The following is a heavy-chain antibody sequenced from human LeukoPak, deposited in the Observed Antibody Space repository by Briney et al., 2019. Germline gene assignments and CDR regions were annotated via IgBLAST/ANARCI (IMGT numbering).Heavy chain of an antibody. CDR3: ARSRVVDTAMVGSLGY. V-gene: IGHV5-51*01. Sequence: GESLKISCKGSGYSFTSYWIGWVRQMPGKGLEWMGIIYPGDSDTRYSPSFQGQVTIPADKSISTAYLQWSSLKASDTAMYYCARSRVVDTAMVGSLGYWGQGTLVTVSS. J-gene: IGHJ4*02. CDR1: GYSFTSYW. D-gene: IGHD5-18*01. CDR2: IYPGDSDT.